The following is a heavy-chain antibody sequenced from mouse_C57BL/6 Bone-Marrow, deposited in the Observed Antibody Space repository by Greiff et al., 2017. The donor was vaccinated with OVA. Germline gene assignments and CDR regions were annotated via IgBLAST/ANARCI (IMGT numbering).Heavy chain of an antibody. V-gene: IGHV1-54*01. D-gene: IGHD2-3*01. CDR3: AGDGYAV. CDR1: GYAFTNYL. Sequence: VHLVESGAELVRPGTSVKVSCKASGYAFTNYLIEWVKQRPGQGLEWIGVINPGSGGTNYNEKFKGKATLTADKSSSTAYMQLSSLTSEDSAVYFCAGDGYAVWGQGTLVTVSA. CDR2: INPGSGGT. J-gene: IGHJ3*01.